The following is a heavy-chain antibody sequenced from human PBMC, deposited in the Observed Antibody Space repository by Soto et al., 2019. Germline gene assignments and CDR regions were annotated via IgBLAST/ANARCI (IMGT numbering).Heavy chain of an antibody. D-gene: IGHD3-3*01. CDR1: GFNFDDYT. V-gene: IGHV3-43*01. J-gene: IGHJ6*02. CDR3: AKDGARAITIFGVVIPAPDYYGMDV. Sequence: PGGSLRLSCAASGFNFDDYTMHWVRQAPGKGLERVSLISWDGGSTYYADSVKGRFTISRDNSKNSLYLQMNSLRTEDTALYYCAKDGARAITIFGVVIPAPDYYGMDVWGQGTTVTVSS. CDR2: ISWDGGST.